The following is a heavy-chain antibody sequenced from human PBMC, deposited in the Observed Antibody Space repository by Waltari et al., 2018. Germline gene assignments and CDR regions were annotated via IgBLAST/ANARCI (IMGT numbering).Heavy chain of an antibody. D-gene: IGHD2-15*01. V-gene: IGHV1-69*12. CDR3: ASNDCSGGSCYFDY. Sequence: QVQLVQSGAEVKKPGSSVKVSCKASGGTFSSYAINWVRQAPGQGLEWMGGIIPIFGKANYAQKFQGRVTITADESTSTAYMELSSLRSEDTAVYYCASNDCSGGSCYFDYWGQGTLVTVSS. CDR1: GGTFSSYA. CDR2: IIPIFGKA. J-gene: IGHJ4*02.